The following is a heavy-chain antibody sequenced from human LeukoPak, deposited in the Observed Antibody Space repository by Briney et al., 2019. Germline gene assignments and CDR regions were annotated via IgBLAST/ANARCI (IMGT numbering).Heavy chain of an antibody. J-gene: IGHJ4*02. V-gene: IGHV4-34*01. CDR1: GLNFPDYH. CDR2: INHSGST. CDR3: ARGGPRYCSGGSCYFGY. D-gene: IGHD2-15*01. Sequence: GSLRLSCAASGLNFPDYHMSWIRQPPGKGLEWIGEINHSGSTNYNPSLKSRVTISVDTSKNQFSLKLSSVTAADTAVYYCARGGPRYCSGGSCYFGYWGQGTLVTVSS.